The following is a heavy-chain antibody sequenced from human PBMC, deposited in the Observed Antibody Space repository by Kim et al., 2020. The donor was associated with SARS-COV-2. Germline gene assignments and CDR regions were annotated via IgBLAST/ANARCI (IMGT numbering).Heavy chain of an antibody. D-gene: IGHD6-19*01. CDR2: ISGSGGST. CDR1: GFTFSSYA. V-gene: IGHV3-23*01. J-gene: IGHJ4*02. Sequence: GGSLRLSCAASGFTFSSYAMSWVRQAPGKGLEWVSAISGSGGSTYYADSVKGRFTISRDNSKNTLYLQMNSLRAEDTAVYYCASFGYSSGWLYYFDYWGQGTLVTVSS. CDR3: ASFGYSSGWLYYFDY.